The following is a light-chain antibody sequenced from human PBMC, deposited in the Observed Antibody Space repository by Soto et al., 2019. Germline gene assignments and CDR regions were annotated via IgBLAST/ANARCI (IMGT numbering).Light chain of an antibody. J-gene: IGKJ1*01. CDR1: QNIYSN. V-gene: IGKV3-15*01. CDR3: QQYGSSPT. CDR2: RAS. Sequence: IVRTQSPATLSVSPGERVTLSCRASQNIYSNIAWYQQRPGQAPRLLIYRASTRATGVPARFSGSGSGTDFTLTIRRLEPEDFAVYYCQQYGSSPTFGQGTKLDIK.